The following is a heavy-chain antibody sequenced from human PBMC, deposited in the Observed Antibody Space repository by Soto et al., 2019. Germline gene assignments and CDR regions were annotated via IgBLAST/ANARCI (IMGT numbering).Heavy chain of an antibody. Sequence: EVQLVESGGGLVKPGGSLRLSCAASAFTFSRYTMNWVRQAPGKGLEWVSSISSRGDYIYYADSVKGRFTISRDNAKNSLYLQMDSLRAEDTAVYYCARDRSIAARPFGWFDPWGQGTLVTVSS. V-gene: IGHV3-21*01. CDR3: ARDRSIAARPFGWFDP. D-gene: IGHD6-6*01. CDR1: AFTFSRYT. CDR2: ISSRGDYI. J-gene: IGHJ5*02.